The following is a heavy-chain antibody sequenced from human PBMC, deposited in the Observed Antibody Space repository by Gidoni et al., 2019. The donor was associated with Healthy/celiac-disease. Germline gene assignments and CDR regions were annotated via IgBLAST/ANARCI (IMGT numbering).Heavy chain of an antibody. Sequence: EVQLVESGGGLVKPGGSLRLSCAASGFTFSNAWMSWVRQAPGKGLEWVGRIKSKTDGGTTDYAAPVKGRFTISRDDSKNTLYLQMNSLKTEDTAVYYCTTDSGTVTTSYAFDIWGQGTMVTVSS. CDR3: TTDSGTVTTSYAFDI. CDR1: GFTFSNAW. D-gene: IGHD4-17*01. CDR2: IKSKTDGGTT. V-gene: IGHV3-15*01. J-gene: IGHJ3*02.